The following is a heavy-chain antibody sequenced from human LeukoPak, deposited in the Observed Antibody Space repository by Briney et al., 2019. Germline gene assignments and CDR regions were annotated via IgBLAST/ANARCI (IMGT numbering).Heavy chain of an antibody. J-gene: IGHJ3*01. CDR2: IGISGGST. CDR3: VKDIQLST. CDR1: GFNFITAA. V-gene: IGHV3-23*01. Sequence: QAGGSLRLSCAASGFNFITAAMTWVRQAPGKGLEWVSLIGISGGSTYYADSVKGRFTISRDNSNHTLSLQMNSLRVEDTAIYYCVKDIQLSTWGRGTMVTVSS. D-gene: IGHD5-24*01.